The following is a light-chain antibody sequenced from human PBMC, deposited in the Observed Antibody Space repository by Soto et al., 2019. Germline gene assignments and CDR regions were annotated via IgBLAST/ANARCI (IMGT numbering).Light chain of an antibody. CDR1: QSVSSR. J-gene: IGKJ5*01. Sequence: EVVMTQSPASLSLSPGERATLSCRAIQSVSSRLAWYQQRPGKAPRLLISGASSRATGIPDRFSGSGSGTEFTLTISSLQSEDFAVYYCQQYNNWPLITFGQGTRLEIK. CDR2: GAS. CDR3: QQYNNWPLIT. V-gene: IGKV3D-15*01.